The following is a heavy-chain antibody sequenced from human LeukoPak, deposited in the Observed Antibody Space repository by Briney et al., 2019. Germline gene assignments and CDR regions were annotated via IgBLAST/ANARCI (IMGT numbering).Heavy chain of an antibody. D-gene: IGHD2-15*01. CDR1: GFTFSSYG. CDR3: ARDWRYCSGGSCCRGGYYFDY. CDR2: IWYGGSNK. Sequence: GGSLRLSCAASGFTFSSYGMHWVRQAPGKGLEWVAVIWYGGSNKYYADSVKGRFTISRDNSKNTLYLQMNSLRAEDTAVYYCARDWRYCSGGSCCRGGYYFDYWGQGTLVTVSS. J-gene: IGHJ4*02. V-gene: IGHV3-33*01.